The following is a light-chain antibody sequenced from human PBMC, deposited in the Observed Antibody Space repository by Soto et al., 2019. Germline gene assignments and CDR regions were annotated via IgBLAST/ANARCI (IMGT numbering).Light chain of an antibody. CDR3: QQYVRPPWT. Sequence: EIVLTQSPGTLSLSPGERATLSCRASQSLSKTYLAWYQQKPGQAPRLLIDGASSRATGTPDGFSGSGSGTDFTLTISRLEPEDFAVYYCQQYVRPPWTFGQGTKVEIK. CDR1: QSLSKTY. V-gene: IGKV3-20*01. CDR2: GAS. J-gene: IGKJ1*01.